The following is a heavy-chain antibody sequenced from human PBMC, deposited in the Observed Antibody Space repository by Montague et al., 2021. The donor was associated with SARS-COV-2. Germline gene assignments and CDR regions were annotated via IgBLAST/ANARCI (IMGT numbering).Heavy chain of an antibody. CDR2: IYYNGST. D-gene: IGHD3-10*01. V-gene: IGHV4-59*08. CDR1: GGSISSYY. CDR3: ARAGSGSYSFYYYYGMDV. J-gene: IGHJ6*02. Sequence: SETLSLTCTVPGGSISSYYWSWIRQPPGKGLEWIGYIYYNGSTNYNPSLKSRVTISVDTSKNQFSLKLSSVTVADTAVYYCARAGSGSYSFYYYYGMDVWGQGTTVTVSS.